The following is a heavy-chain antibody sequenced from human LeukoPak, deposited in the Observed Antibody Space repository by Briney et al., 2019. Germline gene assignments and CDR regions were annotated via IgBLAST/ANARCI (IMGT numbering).Heavy chain of an antibody. V-gene: IGHV2-5*02. Sequence: ESGPTLINPTQTLTLTCTFSGFSLGTSGVGVGWIRQPPVKALEWLALIYWDDDKRYIPSLKSRLTITQETYKNQGVLTMTNIDPVDTATYYCAHSRTYCTSTNCYVGNWFDPWGQGTLVTVSS. CDR2: IYWDDDK. CDR3: AHSRTYCTSTNCYVGNWFDP. CDR1: GFSLGTSGVG. J-gene: IGHJ5*02. D-gene: IGHD2-2*01.